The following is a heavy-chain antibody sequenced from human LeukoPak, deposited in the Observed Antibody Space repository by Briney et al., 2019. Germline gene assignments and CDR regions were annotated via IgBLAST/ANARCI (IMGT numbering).Heavy chain of an antibody. Sequence: ASVKVSCKASGYTFTGYYMHWVRQATGQGLEWMGWMNPNSGNTGYAQKFQGRVTITRNTSISTAYMELSSLRSEDTAVYYCARRGGYYDFWSGYYQRPNYYYYMDVWGKGTTVTVSS. CDR1: GYTFTGYY. CDR2: MNPNSGNT. V-gene: IGHV1-8*03. J-gene: IGHJ6*03. D-gene: IGHD3-3*01. CDR3: ARRGGYYDFWSGYYQRPNYYYYMDV.